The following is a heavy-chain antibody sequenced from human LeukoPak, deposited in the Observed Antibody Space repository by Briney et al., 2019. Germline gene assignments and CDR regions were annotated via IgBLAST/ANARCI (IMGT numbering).Heavy chain of an antibody. CDR2: IRYDGSNK. Sequence: GGSLRLSCAASGFTFSSYGMHWVRQAPGKGLEWVAFIRYDGSNKYYADSVKGRFTISRDNSKNTLYLQMNSPRAEDTAVYYCAKYLYSSSASLDYWGQGTLVTVSS. D-gene: IGHD6-6*01. CDR1: GFTFSSYG. J-gene: IGHJ4*02. V-gene: IGHV3-30*02. CDR3: AKYLYSSSASLDY.